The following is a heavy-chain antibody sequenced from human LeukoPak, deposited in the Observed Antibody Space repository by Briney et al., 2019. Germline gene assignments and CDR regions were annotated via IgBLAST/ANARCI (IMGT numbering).Heavy chain of an antibody. V-gene: IGHV1-2*02. D-gene: IGHD2-15*01. CDR1: GYTFTGYY. Sequence: ASVKVSCKASGYTFTGYYMHWVRQAPGQGLEWMGWINPNSGGTNYAQKFQGRVTMTRDTSISTAYMELSRLRSDDTAVYYCARELLGYCSGGSCYTGYFDYWGQGTLVTVSS. CDR3: ARELLGYCSGGSCYTGYFDY. CDR2: INPNSGGT. J-gene: IGHJ4*02.